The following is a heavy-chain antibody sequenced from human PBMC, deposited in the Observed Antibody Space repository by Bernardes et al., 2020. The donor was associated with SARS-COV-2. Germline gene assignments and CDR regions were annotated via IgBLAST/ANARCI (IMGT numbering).Heavy chain of an antibody. J-gene: IGHJ6*02. CDR1: PGSIDSDKYY. D-gene: IGHD3-3*01. Sequence: SETLSLTCTVSPGSIDSDKYYYTLIRQPPGKGLEWIGHIYYSGGTHYNPSFRGRVTFSSGASRNQFSLKVTSVTAADTAVYFCARGEVVPTINSYYGIDLWGQGTTVTVAS. CDR3: ARGEVVPTINSYYGIDL. CDR2: IYYSGGT. V-gene: IGHV4-30-4*01.